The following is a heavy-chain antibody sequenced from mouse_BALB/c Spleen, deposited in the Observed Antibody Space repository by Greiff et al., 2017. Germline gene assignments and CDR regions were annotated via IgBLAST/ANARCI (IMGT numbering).Heavy chain of an antibody. V-gene: IGHV1-77*01. CDR3: ARGDGNYEVRYYAMDY. CDR1: GYTFTDYY. J-gene: IGHJ4*01. D-gene: IGHD2-1*01. Sequence: QVQLKQSGAELARPGASVKLSCKASGYTFTDYYINWVKQRTGQGLEWIGEIYPGSGNTYYNEKFKGKATLTADKSSSTAYMQLSSLTSEDSAVYFCARGDGNYEVRYYAMDYWGQGTSVTVSS. CDR2: IYPGSGNT.